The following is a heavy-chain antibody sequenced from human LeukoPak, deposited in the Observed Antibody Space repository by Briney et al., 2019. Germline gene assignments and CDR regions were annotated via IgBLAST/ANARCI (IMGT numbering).Heavy chain of an antibody. D-gene: IGHD6-13*01. CDR3: ARSVPFMAAAVLY. CDR1: GGSISNYY. V-gene: IGHV4-59*01. Sequence: PSETLSLTCTVSGGSISNYYWSWIRQPPGKGLGWIGYIYYSGSTNYNPSLKSRVTISVDTSKNQFSLKLSSVTAADTAVYYCARSVPFMAAAVLYWGQGTLVTVSS. J-gene: IGHJ4*02. CDR2: IYYSGST.